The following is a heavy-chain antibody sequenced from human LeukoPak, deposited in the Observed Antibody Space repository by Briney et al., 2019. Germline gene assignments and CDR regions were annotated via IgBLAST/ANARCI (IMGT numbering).Heavy chain of an antibody. J-gene: IGHJ4*02. CDR2: ISSTSSGTI. D-gene: IGHD4-17*01. V-gene: IGHV3-48*02. Sequence: SGGSLRLSCAASGFTFSNSGMHWVRQAPGKGLEWVSYISSTSSGTIFYADSVKGRFTISRDNAKNSLHLQMNSLRDEDTAVYYCARSTVTPGYWGQGTLVTVSS. CDR3: ARSTVTPGY. CDR1: GFTFSNSG.